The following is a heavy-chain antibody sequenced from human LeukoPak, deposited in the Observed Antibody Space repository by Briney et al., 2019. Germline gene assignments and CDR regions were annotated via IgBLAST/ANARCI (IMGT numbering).Heavy chain of an antibody. Sequence: GGSLRLSCAASGFTFSSYGMHWVRQAPGKGLEWVAVVWYDGSKKYSADSVKGRITISRDDSKNTLYLQMNSLRAEDTAVYYCARGVGYYDSSGTIDYWGQGTLVTVSS. V-gene: IGHV3-33*01. CDR2: VWYDGSKK. CDR3: ARGVGYYDSSGTIDY. J-gene: IGHJ4*02. CDR1: GFTFSSYG. D-gene: IGHD3-22*01.